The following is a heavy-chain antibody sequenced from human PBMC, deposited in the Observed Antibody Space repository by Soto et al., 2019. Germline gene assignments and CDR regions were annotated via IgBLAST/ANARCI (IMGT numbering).Heavy chain of an antibody. CDR2: IYYSGST. V-gene: IGHV4-61*01. Sequence: SETLSLTCTVSGGSVSSGSYYWSWIRQPPGKGLEWIGYIYYSGSTNYIPSLKSRVTISVDTSKNQFSLKLSSVPAADTAVYYCAREQDPWGQGTLVTASS. CDR3: AREQDP. J-gene: IGHJ5*02. CDR1: GGSVSSGSYY.